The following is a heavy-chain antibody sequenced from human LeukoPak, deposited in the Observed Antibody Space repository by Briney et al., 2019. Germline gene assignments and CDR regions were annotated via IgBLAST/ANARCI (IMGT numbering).Heavy chain of an antibody. CDR2: IYYSGNT. CDR1: GGSISSSAYY. CDR3: ARGGGSYYY. Sequence: SETLSLTCTVSGGSISSSAYYWGWIRQPPGKGLEWIGSIYYSGNTYYNPSLKSRVTISLDTSKNQFSLKLSSVTAADTAVYYCARGGGSYYYWGQGTLVTVSS. D-gene: IGHD1-26*01. V-gene: IGHV4-39*07. J-gene: IGHJ4*02.